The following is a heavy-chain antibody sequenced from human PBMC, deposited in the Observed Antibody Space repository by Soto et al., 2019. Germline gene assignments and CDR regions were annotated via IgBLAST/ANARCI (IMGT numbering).Heavy chain of an antibody. CDR2: ISGYNGDT. CDR1: GYTFSRYG. J-gene: IGHJ6*02. V-gene: IGHV1-18*01. D-gene: IGHD2-8*01. Sequence: QGQLVQSGPEAKKPGASVKVSCKASGYTFSRYGISWVRQAPGQGLEWMGWISGYNGDTKYAQKVQGRVTMTIDTSTYTAYMELRSLTSDDTAIYYCAKNGQPPYYYYGMDVWCQGTTVTVSS. CDR3: AKNGQPPYYYYGMDV.